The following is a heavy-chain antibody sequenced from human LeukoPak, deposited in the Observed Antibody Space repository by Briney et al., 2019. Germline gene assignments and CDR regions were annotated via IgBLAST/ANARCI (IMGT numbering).Heavy chain of an antibody. CDR2: ISGSGGST. V-gene: IGHV3-23*01. J-gene: IGHJ4*02. CDR3: AKDPDAPYGSGSRTDY. CDR1: GFTFSSYA. D-gene: IGHD3-10*01. Sequence: GGSLRLSCAASGFTFSSYAMSWVRQAPGKGLEWVSAISGSGGSTYYADSVKGRFTISRDNSKDTLYLQMNSLRAEDTAVYYCAKDPDAPYGSGSRTDYWGQGTLVTVSS.